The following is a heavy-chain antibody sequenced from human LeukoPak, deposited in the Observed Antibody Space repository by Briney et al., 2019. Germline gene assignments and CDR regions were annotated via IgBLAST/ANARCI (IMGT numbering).Heavy chain of an antibody. Sequence: SETLSLTCTVSGGSISSYYWSWLRQPPGKGLEWIGYIYYSGSTNYNPSLKSRVTISVDTSKNQFSLKLSSVTAADTAVYYCAREVRRNWFDPWGQGTLVTVSS. V-gene: IGHV4-59*01. J-gene: IGHJ5*02. D-gene: IGHD2-2*01. CDR2: IYYSGST. CDR3: AREVRRNWFDP. CDR1: GGSISSYY.